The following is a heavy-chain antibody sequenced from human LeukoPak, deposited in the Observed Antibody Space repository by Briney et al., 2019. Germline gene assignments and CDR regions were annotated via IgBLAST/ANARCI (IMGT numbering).Heavy chain of an antibody. V-gene: IGHV4-59*01. CDR1: GGSISSYY. CDR3: ARGTVSHAANFDY. Sequence: SGTVSLTCTVSGGSISSYYWSWIRQPPGKGLEWIGYIYYSGSTNYNPSLKSRVTISVHTSKNQYSLRLSSVTAADTAVYYCARGTVSHAANFDYWGQGTLVTVCS. D-gene: IGHD4-17*01. CDR2: IYYSGST. J-gene: IGHJ4*02.